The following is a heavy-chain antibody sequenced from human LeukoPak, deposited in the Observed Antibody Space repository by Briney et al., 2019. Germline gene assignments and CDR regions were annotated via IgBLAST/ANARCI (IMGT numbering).Heavy chain of an antibody. CDR1: GFTFSSYG. CDR2: IWYDGSNK. Sequence: GGSLRLSCAASGFTFSSYGMHWVRQAPGKGLEWVAVIWYDGSNKYYADSVKGRFTISRDNPKNTLYLQMNSLRAEDTAVYYCANENYYDSSGYIDYWGQGALVTVSS. J-gene: IGHJ4*02. D-gene: IGHD3-22*01. CDR3: ANENYYDSSGYIDY. V-gene: IGHV3-30*02.